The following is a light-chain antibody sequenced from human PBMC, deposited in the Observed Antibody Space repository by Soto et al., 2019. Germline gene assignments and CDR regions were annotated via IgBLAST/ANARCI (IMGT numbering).Light chain of an antibody. CDR3: SSYTSSSTPFV. Sequence: QSVLTQPPSASGTPGQRVTISCSGSSSNIGSNYVYWYQQLPGTAPKLLIYSNNQRPSGVPDRFSGSKSGTSASLAISGLRSEDEADYYCSSYTSSSTPFVFGTGTKLTVL. CDR2: SNN. J-gene: IGLJ1*01. V-gene: IGLV1-47*02. CDR1: SSNIGSNY.